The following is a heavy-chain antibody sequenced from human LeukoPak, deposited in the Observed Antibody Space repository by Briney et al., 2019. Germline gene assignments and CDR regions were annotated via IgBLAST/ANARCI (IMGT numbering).Heavy chain of an antibody. Sequence: GGSLRLSCAASGFTFDEYAMHWVRQAPGKGLEWVSLISGDGGSTYYADSVKRRFTISRDNSKNSLYLQMNSLRTEDTALYYCAKDIGGSYYRGLDYWGQGTLVTVSS. CDR1: GFTFDEYA. CDR2: ISGDGGST. D-gene: IGHD1-26*01. CDR3: AKDIGGSYYRGLDY. J-gene: IGHJ4*02. V-gene: IGHV3-43*02.